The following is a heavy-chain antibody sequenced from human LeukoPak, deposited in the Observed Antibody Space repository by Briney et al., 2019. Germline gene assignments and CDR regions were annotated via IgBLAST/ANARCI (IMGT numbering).Heavy chain of an antibody. Sequence: RSSETLSLTCTVSGGSISSGDYYWSWIRQPPGKGLEWIGYIYYSGSIHYNPSLKSRVSISLDTSKNQFSLKLSSVTAADTAVYYCARDGDYGGNSNWFDPWGQGALVTVSS. D-gene: IGHD4-23*01. CDR1: GGSISSGDYY. CDR3: ARDGDYGGNSNWFDP. V-gene: IGHV4-30-4*01. CDR2: IYYSGSI. J-gene: IGHJ5*02.